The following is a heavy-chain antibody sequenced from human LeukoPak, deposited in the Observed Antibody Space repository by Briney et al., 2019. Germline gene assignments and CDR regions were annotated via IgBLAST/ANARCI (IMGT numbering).Heavy chain of an antibody. Sequence: PGGSLRLSCAASGFYFRDHWMDWVRQAPGKGLEWIGEINHSGSTNYNPSLKSRVTISVDTSKNQFSLKLSSVTAADTAVYYCARASVTNRTFDYWGQGTLVTVPS. CDR2: INHSGST. J-gene: IGHJ4*02. CDR3: ARASVTNRTFDY. CDR1: GFYFRDHW. V-gene: IGHV4-34*01. D-gene: IGHD1-14*01.